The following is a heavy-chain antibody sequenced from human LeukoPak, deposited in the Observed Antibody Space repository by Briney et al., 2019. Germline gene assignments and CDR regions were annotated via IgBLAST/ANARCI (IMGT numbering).Heavy chain of an antibody. CDR1: GFTFSRDW. Sequence: PGGSLRLSCAASGFTFSRDWMHWVRQALGKGLVWVSRMNSDGSTTNYADSVKGRFTISRDNSKNTLYLQMNSLRAEDTAVYYCVRALMGTSDHWGQGSLVTVSS. CDR3: VRALMGTSDH. J-gene: IGHJ4*02. V-gene: IGHV3-74*01. D-gene: IGHD7-27*01. CDR2: MNSDGSTT.